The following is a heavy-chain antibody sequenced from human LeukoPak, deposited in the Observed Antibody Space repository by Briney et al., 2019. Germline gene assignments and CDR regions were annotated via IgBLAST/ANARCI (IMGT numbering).Heavy chain of an antibody. J-gene: IGHJ4*02. CDR3: ARWPRIVGATFPLDY. D-gene: IGHD1-26*01. V-gene: IGHV1-2*02. Sequence: GASVNVSCKASGYTFTGYYMHWVRQAPGQGLEGMGWINPNSGGTNYAQKFQDRVTMTRDTSISTAYMGLSRLRSDDTAVYYCARWPRIVGATFPLDYWGQGTLVTVSS. CDR1: GYTFTGYY. CDR2: INPNSGGT.